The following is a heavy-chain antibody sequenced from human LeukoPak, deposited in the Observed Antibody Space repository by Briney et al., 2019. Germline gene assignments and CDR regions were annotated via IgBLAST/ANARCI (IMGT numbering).Heavy chain of an antibody. CDR1: GFTFSTYG. CDR3: AKKSGGSYYWDY. D-gene: IGHD1-26*01. V-gene: IGHV3-30*02. Sequence: GGSLRLSCAASGFTFSTYGTHWVRQAPGKGLEWVAFIRYDGSNKYYTDSVKGRFTISRDNSKNTLYLQMNSLRAEDTAVYYCAKKSGGSYYWDYWGQGTLVTVSS. J-gene: IGHJ4*02. CDR2: IRYDGSNK.